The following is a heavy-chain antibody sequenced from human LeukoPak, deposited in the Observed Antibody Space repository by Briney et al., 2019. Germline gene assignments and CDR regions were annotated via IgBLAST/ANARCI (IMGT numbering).Heavy chain of an antibody. CDR3: ARVDVEMAPAGFHI. V-gene: IGHV3-74*01. CDR2: IHSDGSIT. D-gene: IGHD5-24*01. CDR1: GFTFSRDW. Sequence: GGSLRLSCAASGFTFSRDWMHWVRQAPGKGLVWVSRIHSDGSITSYADSVKGRFTISRDNAKNTVYLQMNSLRAEDTAVYYCARVDVEMAPAGFHIWGQGTMVTVSS. J-gene: IGHJ3*02.